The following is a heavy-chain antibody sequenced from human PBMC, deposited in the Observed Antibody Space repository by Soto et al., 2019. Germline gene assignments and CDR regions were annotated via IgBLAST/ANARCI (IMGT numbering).Heavy chain of an antibody. V-gene: IGHV1-3*01. CDR3: ARKDYYGSGSYHFDS. Sequence: GASVKVSCKASGYTFSTFPMHWVRQAPGQNLEWMGWINAANGDTGYSQNFQGRVTITRDTSASTAYMELSGLRSEDTAVYYCARKDYYGSGSYHFDSWGQGTLVTVSS. D-gene: IGHD3-10*01. CDR2: INAANGDT. J-gene: IGHJ4*02. CDR1: GYTFSTFP.